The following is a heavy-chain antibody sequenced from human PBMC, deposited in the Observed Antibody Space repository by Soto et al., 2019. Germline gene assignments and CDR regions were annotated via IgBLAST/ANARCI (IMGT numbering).Heavy chain of an antibody. Sequence: EVQLLESGGGLVQPGGSLRLSCTASGFTFSGYAMSWVRQSPGKELEWVAAITGDGHRTYYADSVEGRFTISRDKSKKTLFLQMNSLRTGDTGIYHGAKRDYYDSATFSPLFESWGEGVLVTVSA. CDR1: GFTFSGYA. J-gene: IGHJ4*02. CDR3: AKRDYYDSATFSPLFES. V-gene: IGHV3-23*01. CDR2: ITGDGHRT. D-gene: IGHD3-22*01.